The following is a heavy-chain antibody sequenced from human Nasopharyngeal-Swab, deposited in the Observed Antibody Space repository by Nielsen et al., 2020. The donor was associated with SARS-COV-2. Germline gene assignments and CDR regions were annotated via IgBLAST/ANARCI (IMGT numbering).Heavy chain of an antibody. CDR2: INHSGST. CDR3: SRGLGDSSGWYSSTRYNWLDP. J-gene: IGHJ5*02. CDR1: GGSFSGYY. D-gene: IGHD6-19*01. V-gene: IGHV4-34*01. Sequence: SETLSLTCAVYGGSFSGYYWSWIRQPPGKGLEWIGEINHSGSTNYNPSLKSRVTISVDTSKNQFSLKLSSVTAADTAVYYCSRGLGDSSGWYSSTRYNWLDPWGQGTLVTVSS.